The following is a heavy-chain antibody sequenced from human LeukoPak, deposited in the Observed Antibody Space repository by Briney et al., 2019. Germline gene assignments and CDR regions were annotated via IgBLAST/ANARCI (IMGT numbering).Heavy chain of an antibody. D-gene: IGHD3-9*01. Sequence: GGSLRLSCAASGFTFSSYAMHWVRQAPGKGLEWVAVISYDGSNKYYADSVKGRFTISRDNSKNTLYLQMNSLRAEDTAIYYCAKWGDYDVLTGYYDSDYWGQGTLVTVSS. CDR2: ISYDGSNK. V-gene: IGHV3-30-3*02. CDR3: AKWGDYDVLTGYYDSDY. J-gene: IGHJ4*02. CDR1: GFTFSSYA.